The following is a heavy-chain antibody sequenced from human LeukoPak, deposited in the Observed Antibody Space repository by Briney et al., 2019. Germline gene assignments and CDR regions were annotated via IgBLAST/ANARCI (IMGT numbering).Heavy chain of an antibody. V-gene: IGHV1-69*05. D-gene: IGHD6-13*01. CDR3: AAMGSSSWYGFKYYYYMDV. CDR2: IIPIFGTA. Sequence: ASVKVSCKASGGTFSSYAISWVRQAPGQGLEWMGGIIPIFGTANYAQKFQGRVTMTRNTSISTAYMELSSLRSEDTAVYYCAAMGSSSWYGFKYYYYMDVWGKGTTVTISS. J-gene: IGHJ6*03. CDR1: GGTFSSYA.